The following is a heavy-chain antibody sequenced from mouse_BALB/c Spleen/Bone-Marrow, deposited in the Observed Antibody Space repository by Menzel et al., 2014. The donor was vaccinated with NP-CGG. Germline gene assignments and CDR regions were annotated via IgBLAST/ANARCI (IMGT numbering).Heavy chain of an antibody. CDR2: INPSTGYT. Sequence: QVQLKESGAELAKPGASVKMSCKASGYTFTSYWMHWVKQRPGQGLEWIGYINPSTGYTEYNQKFKDKATLTADKSSSTAYMQLNGLTSEDSAVYYGGREGKGYRYDGPFDYWGQGTPLTVAP. J-gene: IGHJ2*01. V-gene: IGHV1-7*01. CDR3: GREGKGYRYDGPFDY. CDR1: GYTFTSYW. D-gene: IGHD2-14*01.